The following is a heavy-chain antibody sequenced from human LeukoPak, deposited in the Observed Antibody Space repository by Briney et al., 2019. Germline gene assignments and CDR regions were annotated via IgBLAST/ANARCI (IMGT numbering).Heavy chain of an antibody. CDR1: GYTFTSYD. CDR3: ARGAYCGSGSYYSAFDI. V-gene: IGHV1-8*01. D-gene: IGHD3-10*01. Sequence: ASVKVSCKASGYTFTSYDVNWVRQATGQGLEWMGWTNPNSGNTGYAQKFQGRVTMTRNTSITTAYMELSSLRSEDTAVYYCARGAYCGSGSYYSAFDIWGQGTMVTVSS. CDR2: TNPNSGNT. J-gene: IGHJ3*02.